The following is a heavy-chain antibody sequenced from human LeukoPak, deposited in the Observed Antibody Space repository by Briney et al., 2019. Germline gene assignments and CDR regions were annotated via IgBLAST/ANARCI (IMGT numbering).Heavy chain of an antibody. J-gene: IGHJ4*02. D-gene: IGHD6-13*01. CDR2: IYTSGST. V-gene: IGHV4-4*07. CDR1: GGSISSYY. CDR3: AKDDGLAAAGTSFDY. Sequence: SETLSLTCTVSGGSISSYYWSWIRQPAGKGLEWIGRIYTSGSTNYNPPLKSRVTMSVDTSKNQFSPKLSSVTAEDTAVYYCAKDDGLAAAGTSFDYWGQGTLVTVSS.